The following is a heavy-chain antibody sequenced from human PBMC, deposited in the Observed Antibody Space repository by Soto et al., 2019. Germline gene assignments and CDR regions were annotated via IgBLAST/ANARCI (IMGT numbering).Heavy chain of an antibody. D-gene: IGHD3-9*01. CDR3: ARLEGLATISYYFDF. Sequence: QLQLQESGPGLVKPSEALSLTRSVSGGSISSSSYYWGWIRQPPGKGLEWIGSIYYSGSTYYNPSLKSRVTISIDKSKNQFSLKLSSLTAADTAVYYCARLEGLATISYYFDFWGQGTLVTVSS. J-gene: IGHJ4*02. CDR1: GGSISSSSYY. V-gene: IGHV4-39*01. CDR2: IYYSGST.